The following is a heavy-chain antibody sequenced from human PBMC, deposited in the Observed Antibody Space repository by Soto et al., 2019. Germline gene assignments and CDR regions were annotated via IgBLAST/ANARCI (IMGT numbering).Heavy chain of an antibody. Sequence: PVKVSCEDSGGTFSSYAISWVRQAPGQGLEWMGGIIPIFGTANYAQKFQGRVTITADESTSTAYMELSSLRSEDTAVYYCATGSYGSGSYYNGPGMDVWGRGTTVTVSS. V-gene: IGHV1-69*13. J-gene: IGHJ6*02. CDR2: IIPIFGTA. CDR1: GGTFSSYA. D-gene: IGHD3-10*01. CDR3: ATGSYGSGSYYNGPGMDV.